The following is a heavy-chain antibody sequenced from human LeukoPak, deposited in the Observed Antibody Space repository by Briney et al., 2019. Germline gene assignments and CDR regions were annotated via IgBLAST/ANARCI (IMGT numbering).Heavy chain of an antibody. D-gene: IGHD3-10*01. V-gene: IGHV3-21*01. CDR3: ATQLLWFGEPSFDY. CDR2: ISSSSSYI. Sequence: GGSLRLSCAASGFTVSSNYMSWVRQAPGKGLEWVSSISSSSSYIYYADSVKGRFTISRDNAKNSLYLQMNSLRAEDTAVYYCATQLLWFGEPSFDYWGQGTLVTVSS. CDR1: GFTVSSNY. J-gene: IGHJ4*02.